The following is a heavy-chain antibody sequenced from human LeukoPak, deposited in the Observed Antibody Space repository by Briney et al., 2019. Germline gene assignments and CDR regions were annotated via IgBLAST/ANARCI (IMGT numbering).Heavy chain of an antibody. Sequence: SVKVSCKASGGTFSSYAISWVRQAPGQGLEGMGGIIPVFGTPNYAQKFQGRVTITADESTSTTYMELSSLRSEDTAVYYCARGIGIPGRHQRFDPWGQGTLVTVSS. CDR2: IIPVFGTP. CDR3: ARGIGIPGRHQRFDP. J-gene: IGHJ5*02. CDR1: GGTFSSYA. V-gene: IGHV1-69*13. D-gene: IGHD2/OR15-2a*01.